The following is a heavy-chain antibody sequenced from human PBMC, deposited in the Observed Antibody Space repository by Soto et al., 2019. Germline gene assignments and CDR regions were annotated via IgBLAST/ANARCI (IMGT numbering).Heavy chain of an antibody. Sequence: GGSLRLSCAASGFTFSNAWMNWVRQAPGKGLEWVGRIKSKTDGGTTDYAAPVKGRFTISRDDSKNTLYLQMNSLKTEDTAVYYCTTLVGWFYYYYGMDVWGQGTTVTVSS. CDR3: TTLVGWFYYYYGMDV. CDR2: IKSKTDGGTT. J-gene: IGHJ6*02. D-gene: IGHD6-19*01. CDR1: GFTFSNAW. V-gene: IGHV3-15*07.